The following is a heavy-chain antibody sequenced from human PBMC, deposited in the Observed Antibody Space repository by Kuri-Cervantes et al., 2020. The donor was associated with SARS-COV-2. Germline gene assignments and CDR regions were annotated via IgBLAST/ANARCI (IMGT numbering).Heavy chain of an antibody. D-gene: IGHD3-10*01. CDR1: GFTFSSYW. CDR3: ALQGYGSGSYRLDV. J-gene: IGHJ6*02. CDR2: IKQGGSEK. V-gene: IGHV3-7*03. Sequence: GESLKISCAASGFTFSSYWMSWVRQAPGKGLEWVANIKQGGSEKYYVDSVKGRFTISRDNAKNSLYLQMNSLRAEDTAVYYCALQGYGSGSYRLDVWGQGTTVTVSS.